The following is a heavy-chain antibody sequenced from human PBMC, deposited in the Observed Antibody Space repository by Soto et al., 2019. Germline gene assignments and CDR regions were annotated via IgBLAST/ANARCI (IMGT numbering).Heavy chain of an antibody. CDR1: GGTFSSYA. CDR3: ARVVGNFDWFSELNWYYDL. J-gene: IGHJ2*01. D-gene: IGHD3-9*01. V-gene: IGHV1-69*01. CDR2: IIPIFGTE. Sequence: QVQLVQSGAEVKKPGSSVKVSCKASGGTFSSYAISWVRQAPGQGLEWMGGIIPIFGTENYAQKFQGRVTITADESTRTAYMELSRLIYEDTAVYYCARVVGNFDWFSELNWYYDLWGRGTLVTVSS.